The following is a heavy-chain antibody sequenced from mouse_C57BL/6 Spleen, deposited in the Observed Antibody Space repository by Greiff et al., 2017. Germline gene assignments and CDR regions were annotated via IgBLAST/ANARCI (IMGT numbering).Heavy chain of an antibody. V-gene: IGHV1-52*01. CDR2: IDPSDSET. J-gene: IGHJ2*01. CDR1: GYTFTSYW. Sequence: QVQLQQPGAELVRPGSSVKLSCKASGYTFTSYWMHWVKQRPIQGLEWIGNIDPSDSETHYNQKFKDKATLTGDKSSSTAYMQLSSLTSEDSAVYYCARGNFDYYGSSYYFDYWGQGTTLTVSS. CDR3: ARGNFDYYGSSYYFDY. D-gene: IGHD1-1*01.